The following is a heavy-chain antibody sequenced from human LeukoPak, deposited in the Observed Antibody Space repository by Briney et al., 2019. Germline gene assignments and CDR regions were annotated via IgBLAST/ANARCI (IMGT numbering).Heavy chain of an antibody. D-gene: IGHD6-19*01. CDR1: GYTFSSYD. CDR3: ARDRVGVGGNGWEN. CDR2: MNPNSGNT. V-gene: IGHV1-8*01. J-gene: IGHJ4*02. Sequence: GASVKVSCKGSGYTFSSYDINWVRQATGQGLEWMGWMNPNSGNTGYVQKFQGRIIMTRDTSISTAYMELSSLTSEDTAVYFCARDRVGVGGNGWENWGQGTLVTVSS.